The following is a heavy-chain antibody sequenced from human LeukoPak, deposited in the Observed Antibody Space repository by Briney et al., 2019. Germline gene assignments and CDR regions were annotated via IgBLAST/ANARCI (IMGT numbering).Heavy chain of an antibody. CDR3: ARTLIAVAAAFDY. CDR1: GFTFSDYY. Sequence: GGSLRLSCAASGFTFSDYYMSWIRQAPGKGLEWVSYISSSGSTIYYADSVKGRFTISRDNAKNSLYLQMNSLRAEDTAVYYCARTLIAVAAAFDYWGQGTLVTVSS. V-gene: IGHV3-11*04. D-gene: IGHD6-19*01. CDR2: ISSSGSTI. J-gene: IGHJ4*02.